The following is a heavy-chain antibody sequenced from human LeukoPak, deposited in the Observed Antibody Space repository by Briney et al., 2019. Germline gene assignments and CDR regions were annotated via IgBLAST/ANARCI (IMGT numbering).Heavy chain of an antibody. CDR1: GFTFSSYG. CDR3: AKDFARYCTNGVCYTRAFDI. V-gene: IGHV3-30*02. D-gene: IGHD2-8*01. CDR2: IRYDGSNK. J-gene: IGHJ3*02. Sequence: GGSLRLSCAASGFTFSSYGMHWVRQAPGKGLEWVAFIRYDGSNKYYADSVKGRFTISRDNSKNTLYLQMNSLRAEDTAVYYCAKDFARYCTNGVCYTRAFDIWGQGTIVTVSS.